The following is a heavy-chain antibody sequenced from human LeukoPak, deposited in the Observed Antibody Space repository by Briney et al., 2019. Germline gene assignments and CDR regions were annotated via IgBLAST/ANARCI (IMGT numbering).Heavy chain of an antibody. V-gene: IGHV1-69*06. D-gene: IGHD3-10*01. CDR1: GGTFSSYA. J-gene: IGHJ6*03. Sequence: SVKVSCKASGGTFSSYAISWVRQAPGQGLEWMGGIIPIFGTANYAQKFQGRVTITADKSTSTAYMELSSLRSEDTAVYYCARRLVRGSLYYYMDVWGKGTTVTVSS. CDR2: IIPIFGTA. CDR3: ARRLVRGSLYYYMDV.